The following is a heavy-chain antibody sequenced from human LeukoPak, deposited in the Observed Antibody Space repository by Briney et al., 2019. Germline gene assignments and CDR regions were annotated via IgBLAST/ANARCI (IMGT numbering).Heavy chain of an antibody. J-gene: IGHJ6*02. CDR2: INPNSGGT. Sequence: ASVKVSCKASGYTFTTYYLHWVRQAPGQGLEWMAWINPNSGGTKYAQKFQGRVALTRDTSISTAYMELSRLKFDDTAVYYCARARAATGDAMDVWGQGTTVTVSS. D-gene: IGHD6-13*01. CDR3: ARARAATGDAMDV. V-gene: IGHV1-2*02. CDR1: GYTFTTYY.